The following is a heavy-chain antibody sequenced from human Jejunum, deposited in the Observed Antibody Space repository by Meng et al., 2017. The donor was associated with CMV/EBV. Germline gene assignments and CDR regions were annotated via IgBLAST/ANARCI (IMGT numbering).Heavy chain of an antibody. D-gene: IGHD1/OR15-1a*01. CDR3: ARGRLWNRHRDV. Sequence: CAVYAGSFTGYYGSWIRQPPGQGLEWIGEINHSGIINYNPSLNSRVTMSLDTSKHQFSLTLSSVTAADTAVYYCARGRLWNRHRDVWGQGTTVTVSS. V-gene: IGHV4-34*01. J-gene: IGHJ6*02. CDR2: INHSGII. CDR1: AGSFTGYY.